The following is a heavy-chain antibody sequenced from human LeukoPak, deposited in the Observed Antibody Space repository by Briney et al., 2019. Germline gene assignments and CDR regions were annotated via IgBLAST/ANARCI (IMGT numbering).Heavy chain of an antibody. CDR2: ISTDGSQT. J-gene: IGHJ4*02. CDR1: GFTFSNYW. V-gene: IGHV3-74*01. CDR3: VRSLRSADF. Sequence: PGGSLRLPCEASGFTFSNYWMHWVRQPPGKGLMWVSQISTDGSQTFYADSVKGRFTISRDNAQNTLFLQMDSLRPEDTAVYYCVRSLRSADFWGQGTLVTVSS.